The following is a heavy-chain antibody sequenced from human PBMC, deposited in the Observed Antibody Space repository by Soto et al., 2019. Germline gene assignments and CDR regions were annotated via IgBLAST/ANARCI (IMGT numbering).Heavy chain of an antibody. CDR2: IYPDDSDT. D-gene: IGHD5-18*01. V-gene: IGHV5-51*01. CDR1: GYNFTNYW. CDR3: ARHPQKDTTNLNDAFQI. J-gene: IGHJ3*02. Sequence: EVQLVQSGAEVKKSGESLKISCRASGYNFTNYWIAWVRQVPGKGLEWMGIIYPDDSDTRYSPSFQGQVIISADKSITAAYLQWSSLKASDTAMYYCARHPQKDTTNLNDAFQIWRQGTLVTVSS.